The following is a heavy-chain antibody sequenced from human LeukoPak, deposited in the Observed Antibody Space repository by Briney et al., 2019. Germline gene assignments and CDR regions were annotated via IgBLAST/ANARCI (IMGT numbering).Heavy chain of an antibody. CDR1: GFTFSSYA. CDR2: ISSSSSYI. J-gene: IGHJ3*02. V-gene: IGHV3-21*01. CDR3: ARLLLDQVGNAFDI. Sequence: PGGSLRLSCAASGFTFSSYAMTWVRQAPGKGLEWVSSISSSSSYIYYADSVKGRFTISRDNAKNSLYLQMNSLRAEDTAVYYCARLLLDQVGNAFDIWGQGTMVTVSS. D-gene: IGHD3-10*01.